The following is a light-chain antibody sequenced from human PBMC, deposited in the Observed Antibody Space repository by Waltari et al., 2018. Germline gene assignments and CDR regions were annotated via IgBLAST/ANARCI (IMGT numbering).Light chain of an antibody. CDR3: QTWDSNTVV. CDR1: KLGDKD. CDR2: QDT. J-gene: IGLJ2*01. Sequence: SYDLTQPPSVSASPGQTASTACFGSKLGDKDVSWYQQKPGQSPVLVIYQDTKRPSVIPERFSASNSGNTATLTVSETQAVDEASYYCQTWDSNTVVFGGGTTLTVL. V-gene: IGLV3-1*01.